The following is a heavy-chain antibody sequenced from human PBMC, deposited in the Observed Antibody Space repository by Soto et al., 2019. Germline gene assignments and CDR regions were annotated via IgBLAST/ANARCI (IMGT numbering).Heavy chain of an antibody. V-gene: IGHV3-21*01. Sequence: PAGALRLACAASGFSFSSYGMIWVRQAPGKWLEWVSIINSDSSYIFYLDSLRGRFTITRDNAKNSLYLQMTSLRAEDTAVYYCARVDGYTYPNDYWGQGTLVTVSS. CDR2: INSDSSYI. J-gene: IGHJ4*02. CDR1: GFSFSSYG. D-gene: IGHD5-12*01. CDR3: ARVDGYTYPNDY.